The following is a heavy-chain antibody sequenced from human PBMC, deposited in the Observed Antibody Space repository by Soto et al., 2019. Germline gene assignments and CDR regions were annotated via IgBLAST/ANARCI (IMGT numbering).Heavy chain of an antibody. D-gene: IGHD6-19*01. CDR3: TRSGGKEWLVHYYYYGMDV. J-gene: IGHJ6*02. CDR1: GFTFSGSA. V-gene: IGHV3-73*02. CDR2: IRSKANSYAT. Sequence: EVQLVESGGGLVQPGGSLKLSCAASGFTFSGSAMHWVRQASGKGLEWVGRIRSKANSYATAYAASVKGRFTISRDDSKNTAYLQMNSLKTEDTAVYYCTRSGGKEWLVHYYYYGMDVWGLGTTVTVSS.